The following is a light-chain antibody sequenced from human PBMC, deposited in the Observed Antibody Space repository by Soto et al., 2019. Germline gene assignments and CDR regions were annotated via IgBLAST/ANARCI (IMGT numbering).Light chain of an antibody. CDR2: DAA. V-gene: IGKV3-11*01. CDR3: QQRSNWPRA. J-gene: IGKJ4*02. CDR1: QSVSSY. Sequence: EIVLTQSPATLSLSPGERATLSCRASQSVSSYLAWYQQKPGQAPRLLIYDAASRATGIPARFSGSGSGTDFTLTIGSLEPEDFAVYYCQQRSNWPRAFCVRTKVE.